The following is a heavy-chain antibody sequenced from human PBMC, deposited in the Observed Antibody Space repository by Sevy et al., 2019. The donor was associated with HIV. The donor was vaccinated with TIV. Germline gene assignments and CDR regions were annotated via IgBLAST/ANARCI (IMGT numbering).Heavy chain of an antibody. V-gene: IGHV3-30*18. CDR3: AKNRLPGGSYFSRHGLDV. Sequence: GESLKISCAASGFTFSSYDMHWVRQAPGKGLEWVAIILHDGSYREYVDSVRGRFTMSRDNSKNTMYLQMNGLSIEVTAVYYCAKNRLPGGSYFSRHGLDVWGRGTTVTVSS. D-gene: IGHD3-10*01. CDR2: ILHDGSYR. CDR1: GFTFSSYD. J-gene: IGHJ6*02.